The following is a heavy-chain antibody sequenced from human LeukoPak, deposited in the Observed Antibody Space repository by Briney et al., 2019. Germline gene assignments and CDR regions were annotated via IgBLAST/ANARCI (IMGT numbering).Heavy chain of an antibody. Sequence: GGSLRLSCVASGFTFSNAWMSWVRQAPGKGLEWVGRFKSKADGGTTNYAAPVKGRFTVSRDDSENTLYLQMTSLETDDTAVYYCARSYGRQREHDYWGQGTLLTVSS. J-gene: IGHJ4*02. CDR1: GFTFSNAW. V-gene: IGHV3-15*01. D-gene: IGHD1-26*01. CDR2: FKSKADGGTT. CDR3: ARSYGRQREHDY.